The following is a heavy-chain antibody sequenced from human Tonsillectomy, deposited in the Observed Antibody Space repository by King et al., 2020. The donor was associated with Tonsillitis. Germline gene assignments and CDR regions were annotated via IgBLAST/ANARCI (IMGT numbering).Heavy chain of an antibody. Sequence: VQLVQSGAEVKKPGSSVKVSCKASGGTFSSYAISWVRQAPGQGLEWMGRIIPILGIANYAQKFQGRVTITADKSTSTAYMELSSLRSEDTAVYYCARGFYDSSGYYNHYYGMDVWGQGTTVTVS. J-gene: IGHJ6*02. V-gene: IGHV1-69*09. CDR1: GGTFSSYA. CDR3: ARGFYDSSGYYNHYYGMDV. CDR2: IIPILGIA. D-gene: IGHD3-22*01.